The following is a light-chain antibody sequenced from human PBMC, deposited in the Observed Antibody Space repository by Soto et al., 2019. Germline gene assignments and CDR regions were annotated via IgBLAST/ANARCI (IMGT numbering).Light chain of an antibody. CDR1: QSVSTN. J-gene: IGKJ1*01. V-gene: IGKV3-15*01. CDR2: GAS. Sequence: ILMTQSPVTLPVSPGEIATLCCRASQSVSTNLAWYQQKPGQAPRVLIYGASTRATNIPARFSGSGSGTDFTLTISSLQSEDFALYYCQHYNNWPTFGQGTKVDI. CDR3: QHYNNWPT.